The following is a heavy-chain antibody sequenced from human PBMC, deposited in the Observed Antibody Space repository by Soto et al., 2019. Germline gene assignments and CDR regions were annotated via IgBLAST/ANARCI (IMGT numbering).Heavy chain of an antibody. CDR3: AKPGDRVGPRSPKFDF. V-gene: IGHV3-23*01. J-gene: IGHJ4*02. CDR2: ISGSGDST. CDR1: EFTFSSYA. D-gene: IGHD5-12*01. Sequence: EVQLLESGGGLVQPGGSLRLSCAASEFTFSSYAMSWVRQAPGKGLEWVSAISGSGDSTYYADSVKGRFTISRDNSRNTLYLQMDRLRADDTAVYYCAKPGDRVGPRSPKFDFLGQGTLVAVS.